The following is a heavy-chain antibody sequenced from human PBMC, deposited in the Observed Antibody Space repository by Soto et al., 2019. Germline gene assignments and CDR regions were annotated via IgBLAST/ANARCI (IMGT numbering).Heavy chain of an antibody. J-gene: IGHJ6*02. Sequence: PSETLSLTCSVSGGSVNSGGYYWSWIRQHPGKGLEWIGYIFHSGSTFHNPSLKNRVTIPVDTSKNQFSLRLTSTTAADTAIYYCARTLNITTRRDYFYGMDVWGQGTTVTVS. CDR3: ARTLNITTRRDYFYGMDV. CDR2: IFHSGST. V-gene: IGHV4-31*03. CDR1: GGSVNSGGYY. D-gene: IGHD1-1*01.